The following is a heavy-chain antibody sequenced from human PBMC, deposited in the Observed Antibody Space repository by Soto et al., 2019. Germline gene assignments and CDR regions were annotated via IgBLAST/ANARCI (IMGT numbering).Heavy chain of an antibody. V-gene: IGHV4-30-2*01. Sequence: SETLSLTCAVPGGSISSGGYSWSWIRQPPGKGLEWIGYIYNSGSTYYNPSLKSRVTISVDRSKNQFSLKLSSVTAADTAVYYCARGYGRNFDYWGQGTLVTVSS. CDR3: ARGYGRNFDY. J-gene: IGHJ4*02. D-gene: IGHD5-18*01. CDR2: IYNSGST. CDR1: GGSISSGGYS.